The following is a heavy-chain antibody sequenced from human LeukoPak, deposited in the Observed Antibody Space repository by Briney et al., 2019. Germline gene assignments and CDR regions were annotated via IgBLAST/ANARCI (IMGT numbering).Heavy chain of an antibody. CDR1: GFTVSSNY. D-gene: IGHD1-1*01. CDR2: ISGSGRST. CDR3: AKTTTGYSPDRFDY. V-gene: IGHV3-23*01. Sequence: GGSLRLSCAASGFTVSSNYMSWVRQAPGKRLEWVSSISGSGRSTFYANSVKGRFTISRDNSNNTLYLHLNGLRGEDTAAYYCAKTTTGYSPDRFDYWGQGTLVTVSS. J-gene: IGHJ4*02.